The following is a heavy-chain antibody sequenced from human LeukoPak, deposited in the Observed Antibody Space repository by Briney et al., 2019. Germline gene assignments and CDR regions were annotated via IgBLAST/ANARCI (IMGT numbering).Heavy chain of an antibody. D-gene: IGHD3-10*01. V-gene: IGHV2-5*01. Sequence: SGPTLVNPTQTLTLTCTFSWFSLSTSGVAVGWIRQPPGKALEWLAFIYGNDDKRYSPSLKSKLTISKDTSKNQVVLIVTNMEPVDTATYYCTHSAPSYYYGSGSDFWFDPWGQGTLVTVSS. CDR1: WFSLSTSGVA. CDR2: IYGNDDK. J-gene: IGHJ5*02. CDR3: THSAPSYYYGSGSDFWFDP.